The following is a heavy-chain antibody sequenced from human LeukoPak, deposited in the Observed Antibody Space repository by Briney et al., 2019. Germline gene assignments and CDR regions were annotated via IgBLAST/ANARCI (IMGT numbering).Heavy chain of an antibody. CDR2: INPGGDTT. Sequence: EASVKVSCKASGYTFNDYYMHWVRQAPGQGLEWMGIINPGGDTTTYAQKFQGRVTMTRDTSTSTFYMELSSLRSEDTAVYYCARVSCSGGSCSLDYWGQGTLVTVSS. CDR3: ARVSCSGGSCSLDY. CDR1: GYTFNDYY. D-gene: IGHD2-15*01. J-gene: IGHJ4*02. V-gene: IGHV1-46*02.